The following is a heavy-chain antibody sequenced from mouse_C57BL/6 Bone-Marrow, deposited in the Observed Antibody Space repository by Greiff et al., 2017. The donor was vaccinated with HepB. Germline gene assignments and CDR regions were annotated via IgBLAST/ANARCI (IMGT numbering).Heavy chain of an antibody. D-gene: IGHD3-1*01. V-gene: IGHV5-6*02. CDR1: GFTFSSYG. CDR2: ISSGGSYT. J-gene: IGHJ3*01. Sequence: EVMLVESGGDLVKPGGSLKLSCAASGFTFSSYGMSWVRQTPDKRLEWVATISSGGSYTYYPDSVKGRVTISRDNAKNTLYLQMSSLKSEDTAMYYCARPGYVAWFAYWGQGTLVTVSA. CDR3: ARPGYVAWFAY.